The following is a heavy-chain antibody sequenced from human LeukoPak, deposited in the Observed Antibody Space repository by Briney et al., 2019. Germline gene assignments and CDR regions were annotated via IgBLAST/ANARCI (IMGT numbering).Heavy chain of an antibody. J-gene: IGHJ4*02. D-gene: IGHD1-26*01. Sequence: GGSLRLSCAASGFTFSSYSMNWVRQAPGKGLEWVSFISSSSSTIYYADSVKGRFTISRDDAKNSLYLQMNSLRAEDTAVYYCARDRGGSYSAIDYWGQGTLVTVSS. CDR3: ARDRGGSYSAIDY. V-gene: IGHV3-48*04. CDR1: GFTFSSYS. CDR2: ISSSSSTI.